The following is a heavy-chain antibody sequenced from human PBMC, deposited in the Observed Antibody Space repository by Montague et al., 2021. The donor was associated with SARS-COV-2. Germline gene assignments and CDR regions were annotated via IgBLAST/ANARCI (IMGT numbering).Heavy chain of an antibody. CDR3: ARESRLKYLEWSGSRYDYYGMDV. Sequence: SETLSLTCTVSGGSIGAYYWSWIRQPPGKGPERIAYISSSGTTNYNPSLKSRITVSVDTSRNQLSLKLSSVTAADSAVYYCARESRLKYLEWSGSRYDYYGMDVWGQGTTVTVSS. V-gene: IGHV4-59*01. D-gene: IGHD3-3*01. J-gene: IGHJ6*02. CDR2: ISSSGTT. CDR1: GGSIGAYY.